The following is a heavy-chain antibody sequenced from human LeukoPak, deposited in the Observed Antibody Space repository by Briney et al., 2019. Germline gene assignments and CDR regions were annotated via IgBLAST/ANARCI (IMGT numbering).Heavy chain of an antibody. J-gene: IGHJ4*02. CDR1: GYTFPSYF. D-gene: IGHD6-6*01. CDR3: ARTAARRFDY. CDR2: INPTGGST. Sequence: GASVKVSCKASGYTFPSYFMHWVRQAPGQGLEWMGIINPTGGSTTYAQKFQGRVTMTRDTSTSTVYMEQSSLRSDDTAVYYCARTAARRFDYWGQGTLVTVSS. V-gene: IGHV1-46*01.